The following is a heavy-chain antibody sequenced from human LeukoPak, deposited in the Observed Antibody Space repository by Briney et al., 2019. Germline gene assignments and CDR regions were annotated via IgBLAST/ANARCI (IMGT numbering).Heavy chain of an antibody. D-gene: IGHD2-15*01. Sequence: SETLSLTCAVYGGSFSGYYWSWIRQPPGKGLEWIGEINHSGSTNYNPSLKSRVTISVDTSKNQFSLKMSSVTAADTAVYYCARGMVVVAATVYYYYYMDVWGKGTTVTVSS. CDR2: INHSGST. CDR1: GGSFSGYY. V-gene: IGHV4-34*01. CDR3: ARGMVVVAATVYYYYYMDV. J-gene: IGHJ6*03.